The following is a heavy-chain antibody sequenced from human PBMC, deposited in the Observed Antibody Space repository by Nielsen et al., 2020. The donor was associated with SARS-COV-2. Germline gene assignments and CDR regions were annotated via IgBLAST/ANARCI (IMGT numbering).Heavy chain of an antibody. V-gene: IGHV1-58*01. Sequence: SVKVSCKASGITFTSSAVQWVRQARGQRLEWIGWIVVGSGNTNYAQKFQERVTITRDMSTSTAYMELSSLRSEDTAVYYRVADRDSSEARDYWGQGTLVTVSS. CDR1: GITFTSSA. CDR2: IVVGSGNT. D-gene: IGHD3-22*01. CDR3: VADRDSSEARDY. J-gene: IGHJ4*02.